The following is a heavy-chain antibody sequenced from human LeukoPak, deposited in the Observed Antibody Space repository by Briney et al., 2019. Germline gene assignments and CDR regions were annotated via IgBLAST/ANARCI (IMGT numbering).Heavy chain of an antibody. D-gene: IGHD2-15*01. Sequence: ASVKVSCKASGYTFTSYGISWARQAPGQGLEWMGWISAYNGNTNYAQKLQGRVTMTTDTSTSTAYMELRSLRSDDTAVYYCARVGFGYCSGGSCYGWFDPWGQGTLVTVSS. CDR2: ISAYNGNT. V-gene: IGHV1-18*01. CDR3: ARVGFGYCSGGSCYGWFDP. CDR1: GYTFTSYG. J-gene: IGHJ5*02.